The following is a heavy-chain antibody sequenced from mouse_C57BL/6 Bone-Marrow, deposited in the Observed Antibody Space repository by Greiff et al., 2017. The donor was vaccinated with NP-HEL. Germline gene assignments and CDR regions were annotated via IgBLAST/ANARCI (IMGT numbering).Heavy chain of an antibody. D-gene: IGHD2-12*01. CDR2: INPSSGYT. Sequence: VHLVESGAELARPGASVKMSCKASGYTFTSYTMHWVKQRPGQGLEWIGYINPSSGYTKYNQKFKDKATLTADKSSSTAYMQLSSLTSEDSAVYYCANSFAYWGRGTLVTVSA. CDR1: GYTFTSYT. V-gene: IGHV1-4*01. CDR3: ANSFAY. J-gene: IGHJ3*01.